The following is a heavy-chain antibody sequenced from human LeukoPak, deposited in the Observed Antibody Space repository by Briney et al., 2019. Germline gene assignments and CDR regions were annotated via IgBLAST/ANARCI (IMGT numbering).Heavy chain of an antibody. CDR3: ARRSTERWLQRRGIDAFDI. CDR2: IIPIFGTA. D-gene: IGHD5-24*01. CDR1: GGTFSSYA. Sequence: ASVKVSCKASGGTFSSYAISWVRQAPGQGLEWTGGIIPIFGTANYAQKFQGRVTITTDESTSTAYMELSSLRSEDTAVYYCARRSTERWLQRRGIDAFDIWGQGTMVTVSS. V-gene: IGHV1-69*05. J-gene: IGHJ3*02.